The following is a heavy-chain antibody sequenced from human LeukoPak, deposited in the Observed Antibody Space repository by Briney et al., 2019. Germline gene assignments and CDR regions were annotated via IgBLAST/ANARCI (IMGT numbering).Heavy chain of an antibody. Sequence: ASVKVSCKASGYTFTGYYMHWVRQAPGRGLEWMGWINPNSGGTNYAQKFQGRVTMTRDTSISTAYMELSRLRSDDTAVYYCARVIAVAGSDFDYWGQGTLVTVSS. CDR3: ARVIAVAGSDFDY. CDR2: INPNSGGT. D-gene: IGHD6-19*01. V-gene: IGHV1-2*02. J-gene: IGHJ4*02. CDR1: GYTFTGYY.